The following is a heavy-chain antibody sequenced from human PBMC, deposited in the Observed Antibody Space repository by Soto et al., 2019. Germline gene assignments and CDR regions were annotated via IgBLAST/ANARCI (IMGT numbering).Heavy chain of an antibody. V-gene: IGHV3-11*01. J-gene: IGHJ6*02. CDR1: GFTFSDYY. D-gene: IGHD3-3*01. CDR2: ISSSGSTI. CDR3: ARDRYDFWSGYYTGYYSYGMDV. Sequence: PGGSLRLSCAASGFTFSDYYMSCIRQAPGKWLEWVSYISSSGSTIYYADSVKGRFTISRDNAKNSLYLQMNSLRAEVTAVYYCARDRYDFWSGYYTGYYSYGMDVWGQGTTVTVSS.